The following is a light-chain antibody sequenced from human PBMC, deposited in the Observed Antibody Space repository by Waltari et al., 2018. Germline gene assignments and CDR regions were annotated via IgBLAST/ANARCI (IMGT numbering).Light chain of an antibody. CDR2: DVN. V-gene: IGLV2-11*01. CDR3: SSYAGSYTLL. CDR1: SSYFGGYNY. Sequence: QSALTQPRSVSGSPGQSVPISCTGTSSYFGGYNYVAWYQPHPGKAPALMVFDVNKRPAGVADRFSGSKSGNTASLTISGLRTEDEADYYCSSYAGSYTLLFGGGTKLTVL. J-gene: IGLJ2*01.